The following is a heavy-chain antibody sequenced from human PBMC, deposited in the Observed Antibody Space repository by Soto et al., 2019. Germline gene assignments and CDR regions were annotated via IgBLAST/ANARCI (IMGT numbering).Heavy chain of an antibody. J-gene: IGHJ5*02. Sequence: ASVKVCCKASGGTFSSYAISWVRQAPGQGLEWMGGIIPIFGTANYAQKFQGRVTITADESTSTAYMELSSLRSEDTAVYYCAVYGSRRINWFDPWGQATLVT. D-gene: IGHD3-10*01. CDR3: AVYGSRRINWFDP. CDR2: IIPIFGTA. CDR1: GGTFSSYA. V-gene: IGHV1-69*13.